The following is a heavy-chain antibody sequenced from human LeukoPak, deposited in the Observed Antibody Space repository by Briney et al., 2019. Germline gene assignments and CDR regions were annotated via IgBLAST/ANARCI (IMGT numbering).Heavy chain of an antibody. CDR3: ARAMVYYDSSGPLGY. Sequence: ASVKVSCKASGYAFTSYGISWVRQAPGQGLEWMGWISAYNGNTNYAQKLQGRVTMTTDTSTSTAYMELRSLRSDDTAVYYGARAMVYYDSSGPLGYWGQGTLVTVSS. CDR1: GYAFTSYG. D-gene: IGHD3-22*01. V-gene: IGHV1-18*01. J-gene: IGHJ4*02. CDR2: ISAYNGNT.